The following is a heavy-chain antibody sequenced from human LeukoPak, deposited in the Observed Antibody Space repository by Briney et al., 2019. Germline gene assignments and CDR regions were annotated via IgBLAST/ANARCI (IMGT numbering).Heavy chain of an antibody. CDR1: GFTFSSSS. J-gene: IGHJ6*03. V-gene: IGHV3-21*01. CDR2: ISSSSSYI. Sequence: GWSLRLSCAASGFTFSSSSMNWFRPAPGNGLERFSSISSSSSYIYYAASVKGRFTISRDNAKTSLYLQMNSLRAEDTAVYYCARAAGHRRANYCMDVWGKGTTVTVSS. CDR3: ARAAGHRRANYCMDV.